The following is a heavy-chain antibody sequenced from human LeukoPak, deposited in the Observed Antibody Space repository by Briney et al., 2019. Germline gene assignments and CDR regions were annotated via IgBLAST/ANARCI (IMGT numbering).Heavy chain of an antibody. J-gene: IGHJ5*02. V-gene: IGHV4-4*09. CDR1: GGSISSYY. D-gene: IGHD2-2*01. CDR2: IYISGST. CDR3: ARTLGYCSSTSCYLNWFDP. Sequence: PPETLSLTCTVSGGSISSYYWSWIRQPPGKGLEWIGYIYISGSTNYNPSLKSRVTISVDPSKNQFSLKVTSVTAADTAVYYCARTLGYCSSTSCYLNWFDPWGQGTLVTVSS.